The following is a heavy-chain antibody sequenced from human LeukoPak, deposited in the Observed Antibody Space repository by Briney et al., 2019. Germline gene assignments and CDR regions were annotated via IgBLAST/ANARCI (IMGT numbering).Heavy chain of an antibody. CDR1: GYTFTDYY. CDR2: INPNSGGT. D-gene: IGHD6-6*01. J-gene: IGHJ4*02. CDR3: ARTLLVGCDY. Sequence: GASVKVSCKASGYTFTDYYLHWVRQAPGQGLDWMGWINPNSGGTNYAQKFQGRVTMTRDTSISTAYMELSSLRSDDTAVYYCARTLLVGCDYWGQGTLVTVSS. V-gene: IGHV1-2*02.